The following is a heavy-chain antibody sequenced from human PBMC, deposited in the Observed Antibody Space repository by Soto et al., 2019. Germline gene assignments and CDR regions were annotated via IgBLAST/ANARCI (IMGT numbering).Heavy chain of an antibody. CDR1: GYTFIGYY. CDR3: ARVGGGLASLGYYGMDV. V-gene: IGHV1-2*04. J-gene: IGHJ6*02. CDR2: INPNSGGT. D-gene: IGHD3-10*01. Sequence: QVQLVQSGAEVKKTGASVKVSCKASGYTFIGYYIHWVRQAPGQELEWMGWINPNSGGTNYAQRFQGWVTMTRDRSISTAYMELSRLKSDDTAVYYCARVGGGLASLGYYGMDVWGQGTTVTVSS.